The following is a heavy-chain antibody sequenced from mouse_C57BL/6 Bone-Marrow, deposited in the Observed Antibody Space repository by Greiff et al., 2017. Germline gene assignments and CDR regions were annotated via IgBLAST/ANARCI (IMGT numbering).Heavy chain of an antibody. CDR2: ISSGGSYT. D-gene: IGHD2-1*01. J-gene: IGHJ2*01. CDR1: GFTFSSYG. CDR3: ARLLSDY. Sequence: DVMLVESGGDLVKPGGSLKLSCAASGFTFSSYGMSWVRQTPDKRLEWVATISSGGSYTYYPDSVKGRFTISRDNAKNTLYLQMSSLKSEDTAMYYCARLLSDYWGQGTTLTVSS. V-gene: IGHV5-6*02.